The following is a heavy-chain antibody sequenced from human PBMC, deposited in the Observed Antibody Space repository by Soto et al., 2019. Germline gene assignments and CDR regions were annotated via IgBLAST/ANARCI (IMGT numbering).Heavy chain of an antibody. CDR2: IIPMLTVT. CDR1: GGTFSTYT. CDR3: SIGSWSAETFDV. Sequence: QVHLEQSGAEVKKPGSSVKVSCKAAGGTFSTYTLIWVRQAPGQGLEWMGRIIPMLTVTSSAQKFQGRVTLTADKSTSTAFMELTSLTSDDTAVYYCSIGSWSAETFDVWGQGTMVTVSS. V-gene: IGHV1-69*02. J-gene: IGHJ3*01. D-gene: IGHD2-2*01.